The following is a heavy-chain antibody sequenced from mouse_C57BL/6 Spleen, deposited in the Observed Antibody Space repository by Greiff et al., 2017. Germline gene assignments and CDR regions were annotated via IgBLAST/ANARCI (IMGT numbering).Heavy chain of an antibody. J-gene: IGHJ2*01. V-gene: IGHV5-4*03. CDR3: ARAFNWDFDY. D-gene: IGHD4-1*01. CDR1: GFTFSSYA. CDR2: ISDGGSYT. Sequence: EVMLVESGGGLVKPGGSLKLSCAASGFTFSSYAMSWVRQTPEKRLEWVATISDGGSYTYYPDNVKGRFTISRDNAKNNLYLQMSHLKSEDTAMYYCARAFNWDFDYWGQGTTLTVSS.